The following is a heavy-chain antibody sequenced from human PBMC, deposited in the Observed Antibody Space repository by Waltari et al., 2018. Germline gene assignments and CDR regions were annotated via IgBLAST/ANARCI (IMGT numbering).Heavy chain of an antibody. CDR2: CSRNGAHP. V-gene: IGHV3-64D*06. J-gene: IGHJ3*02. CDR3: EKSAVGTYAFDI. Sequence: EVQLVESGGGLVQPGGSLRLSCSASGFTFSGFAVQWVRQAPGKRREYVPACSRNGAHPYYADSVKGRFTISRDNAKNTLYLQMSSLRPEDTAVYYCEKSAVGTYAFDIWGQGTAVTVSS. CDR1: GFTFSGFA. D-gene: IGHD6-19*01.